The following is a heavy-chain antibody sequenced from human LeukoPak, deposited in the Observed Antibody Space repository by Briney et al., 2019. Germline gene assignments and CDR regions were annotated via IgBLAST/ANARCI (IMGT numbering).Heavy chain of an antibody. CDR2: IGVSGGTT. Sequence: GGSLRLSCAASGFTFSSYAMSWVRQAPGKGLEWVSTIGVSGGTTYYADSVKGRFTISRDNSRNTLYLQMNSLRAEDTAVYYCAEAIMGAILHAFDIWGQGTMATVSS. CDR3: AEAIMGAILHAFDI. J-gene: IGHJ3*02. D-gene: IGHD1-26*01. V-gene: IGHV3-23*01. CDR1: GFTFSSYA.